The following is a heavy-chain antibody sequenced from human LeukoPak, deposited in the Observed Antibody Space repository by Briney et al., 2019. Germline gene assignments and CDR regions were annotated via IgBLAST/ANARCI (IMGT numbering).Heavy chain of an antibody. CDR2: IYYSGST. J-gene: IGHJ5*02. CDR3: ARVITSHGFAP. CDR1: GGSISSYY. V-gene: IGHV4-59*08. Sequence: SSETLSLTCTVSGGSISSYYWSWIRQPPGKGLEWIGYIYYSGSTNYNPSLKSRVTISVDTSKNQFSLKLSSVTAADAAVYYCARVITSHGFAPGARGTLVPVSS. D-gene: IGHD3-22*01.